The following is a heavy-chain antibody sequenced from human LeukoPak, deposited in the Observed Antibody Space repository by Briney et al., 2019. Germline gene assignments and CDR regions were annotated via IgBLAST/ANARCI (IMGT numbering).Heavy chain of an antibody. D-gene: IGHD4/OR15-4a*01. CDR1: GITFSDVD. J-gene: IGHJ4*02. CDR2: ISTSGSNT. V-gene: IGHV3-21*01. CDR3: AREGNYGARYLDH. Sequence: GGSMGLSCVASGITFSDVDINWVRQAPGKGLEWVWSISTSGSNTYYADSVRGRFTISRHNAKNSIYLQLSSLRAEDSAVYYCAREGNYGARYLDHWGQGALVLVSS.